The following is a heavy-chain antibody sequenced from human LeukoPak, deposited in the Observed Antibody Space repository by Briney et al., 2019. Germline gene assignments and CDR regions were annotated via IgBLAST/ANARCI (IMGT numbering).Heavy chain of an antibody. J-gene: IGHJ4*02. D-gene: IGHD3-22*01. V-gene: IGHV4-34*01. CDR2: INHSGST. CDR1: GGSFSGYY. Sequence: PSETLSLTCAVYGGSFSGYYWSWIRQPPVKELEWIGEINHSGSTNYNPSLKSRVTISVDTSKNQFSLKLSSVTAADTAVYYCARTSAYYYDSTGYPLFDYWGQGTLVTVSS. CDR3: ARTSAYYYDSTGYPLFDY.